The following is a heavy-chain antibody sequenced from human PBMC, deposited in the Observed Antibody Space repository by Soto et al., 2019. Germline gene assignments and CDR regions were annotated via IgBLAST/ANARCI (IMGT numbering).Heavy chain of an antibody. Sequence: EVQLVESGGGLVKPGGSLRLSCAASGFTFSSYSMNWVRQAPGKGLEWVSSIISSSSYIYYADSVKGRFTISRDNAKNSLYLQMNSLRAEDTAVYYCARSYDFWSGYYFDYWGQGTLVTVSS. CDR3: ARSYDFWSGYYFDY. V-gene: IGHV3-21*01. CDR1: GFTFSSYS. CDR2: IISSSSYI. D-gene: IGHD3-3*01. J-gene: IGHJ4*02.